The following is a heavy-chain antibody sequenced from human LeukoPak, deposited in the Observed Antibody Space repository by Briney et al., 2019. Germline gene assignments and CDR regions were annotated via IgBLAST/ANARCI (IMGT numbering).Heavy chain of an antibody. CDR2: IYYSGST. V-gene: IGHV4-39*01. J-gene: IGHJ6*02. D-gene: IGHD2-2*02. Sequence: SQTLSLTCTVSGGSISSGDYYWSWIRQPPGKGLEWIGSIYYSGSTYYNPSLKSRVTISVDTSKNQFSLKLSSVTAADTAVYYCARLVVVPAAIHYYYGMDVWGQGTTVTVSS. CDR1: GGSISSGDYY. CDR3: ARLVVVPAAIHYYYGMDV.